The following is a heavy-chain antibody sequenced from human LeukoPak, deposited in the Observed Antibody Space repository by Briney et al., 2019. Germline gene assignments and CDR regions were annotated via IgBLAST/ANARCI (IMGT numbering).Heavy chain of an antibody. CDR3: ARVRVSMVRGSYGSAFDI. Sequence: GGSLRLSCAASGFTFSDYYMSWIRQAPGKGLEWVSYISSSSSYTNYADSVKGRFTISRDNAKNSLYLQMNSLRAEDTAVYYCARVRVSMVRGSYGSAFDIWGQGTMVTVSS. CDR1: GFTFSDYY. V-gene: IGHV3-11*06. D-gene: IGHD3-10*01. J-gene: IGHJ3*02. CDR2: ISSSSSYT.